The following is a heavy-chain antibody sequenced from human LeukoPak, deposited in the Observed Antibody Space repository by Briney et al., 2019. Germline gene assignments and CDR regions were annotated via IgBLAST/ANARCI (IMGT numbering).Heavy chain of an antibody. V-gene: IGHV5-51*01. J-gene: IGHJ4*02. CDR1: GYRFTSYW. D-gene: IGHD2-2*01. CDR2: IYPGDPDT. Sequence: GESLQISCKGSGYRFTSYWIGWVRQMPGKGLEWMGIIYPGDPDTRYSPSFQGQVTISADKSISTAYLQWSSLKASDTAMYYCARSDCSSTSCHHDYWGQGTLVTVSS. CDR3: ARSDCSSTSCHHDY.